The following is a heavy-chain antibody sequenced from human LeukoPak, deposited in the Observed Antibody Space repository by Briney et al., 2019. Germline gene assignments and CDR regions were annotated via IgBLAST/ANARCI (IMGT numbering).Heavy chain of an antibody. V-gene: IGHV4-61*02. CDR3: ARDGTNGVWF. J-gene: IGHJ4*02. D-gene: IGHD2-8*01. CDR1: GGSISSGSYY. CDR2: IYTSGST. Sequence: SETLSLTCTVSGGSISSGSYYWSWIRQPAGKGLEWIGRIYTSGSTNYNPSLKSRVTISVDRSKNQFSLKLSSVTAADTAVYYCARDGTNGVWFWGQGTLVTVSS.